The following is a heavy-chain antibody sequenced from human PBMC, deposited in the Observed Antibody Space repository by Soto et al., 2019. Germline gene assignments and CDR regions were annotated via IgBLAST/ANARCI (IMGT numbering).Heavy chain of an antibody. D-gene: IGHD6-19*01. Sequence: GASVKVSCKASGYTFTSYGISWVRQAPGQGLEWLGWISAYNGNTNYAQKLQGRVTMTTDTSTSTAYMELRSLRSDDTAVYYCARDVEAVAGAYSDYYYYMDVWGKGTTVTVSS. J-gene: IGHJ6*03. CDR3: ARDVEAVAGAYSDYYYYMDV. CDR1: GYTFTSYG. CDR2: ISAYNGNT. V-gene: IGHV1-18*01.